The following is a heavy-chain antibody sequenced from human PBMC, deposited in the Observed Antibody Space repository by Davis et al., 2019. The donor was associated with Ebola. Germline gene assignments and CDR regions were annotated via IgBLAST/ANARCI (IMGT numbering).Heavy chain of an antibody. CDR1: GFTFSSYA. D-gene: IGHD3-22*01. Sequence: GGSLRLSCAASGFTFSSYAMHWVRQAPGKGLDWVAVISYDGSSKYYADSVKGRFTISRDNAKNSLYLQMNSLRAEDTAVYYCARESYYYDSSGYYYDFDYWGQGTLVTVSS. CDR2: ISYDGSSK. CDR3: ARESYYYDSSGYYYDFDY. V-gene: IGHV3-30-3*01. J-gene: IGHJ4*02.